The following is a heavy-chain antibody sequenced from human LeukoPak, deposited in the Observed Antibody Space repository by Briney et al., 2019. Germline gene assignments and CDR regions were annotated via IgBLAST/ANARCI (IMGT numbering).Heavy chain of an antibody. V-gene: IGHV2-5*08. CDR3: AHTTLYSGYDDFDY. CDR2: IDWDDDK. J-gene: IGHJ4*02. Sequence: SGPTLVNPTQTLTLTCTFSGFSLSTSGMCVSWIRQPPGKALEWLARIDWDDDKRYSPSLKSRLTITKDTSKNQVVLTMTNMDPVDTATYYCAHTTLYSGYDDFDYWGQGTLVTVSS. D-gene: IGHD5-12*01. CDR1: GFSLSTSGMC.